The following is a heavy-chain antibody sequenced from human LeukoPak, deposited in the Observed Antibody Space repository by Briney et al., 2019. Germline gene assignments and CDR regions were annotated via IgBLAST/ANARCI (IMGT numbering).Heavy chain of an antibody. V-gene: IGHV1-18*01. CDR2: ISAYNGNT. CDR3: ARSKAKPMVRGASDY. D-gene: IGHD3-10*01. J-gene: IGHJ4*02. CDR1: GYTFTSYG. Sequence: GASVKVSCKASGYTFTSYGISWVRQAPGQGLEWMGWISAYNGNTNYAQKLQGRVTMTTDTSTSTAYMELRSLRSDDTAVYYCARSKAKPMVRGASDYWGQGTLVTVSS.